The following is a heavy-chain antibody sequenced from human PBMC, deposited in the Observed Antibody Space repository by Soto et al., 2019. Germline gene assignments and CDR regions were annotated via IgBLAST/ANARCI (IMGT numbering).Heavy chain of an antibody. CDR2: ISGSGSTI. V-gene: IGHV3-23*01. CDR1: GFTFSSYA. Sequence: EVQLLESGGGLVQPGGSLRLSCAASGFTFSSYAMSWVRQAPGKGLEWVSAISGSGSTIYYADSVKGRFTISRDNAKNSLYLQMNSLRAEDTAVYYCARDPKRGNWFDPWGQGTLVTVSS. CDR3: ARDPKRGNWFDP. D-gene: IGHD3-16*01. J-gene: IGHJ5*02.